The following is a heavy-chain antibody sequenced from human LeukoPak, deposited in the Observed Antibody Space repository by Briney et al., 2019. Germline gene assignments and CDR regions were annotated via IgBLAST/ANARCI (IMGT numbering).Heavy chain of an antibody. D-gene: IGHD6-6*01. J-gene: IGHJ4*02. CDR1: GFTFSSYN. V-gene: IGHV3-48*01. Sequence: GGSLRLSCAASGFTFSSYNMNWVRQAPGKGLEWISYISSSSSTIYYADSVKGRFTISRDNAKNSLYMQMNSLRAEDTAVYYCARDTARRREDYWGQGTLVTVSS. CDR2: ISSSSSTI. CDR3: ARDTARRREDY.